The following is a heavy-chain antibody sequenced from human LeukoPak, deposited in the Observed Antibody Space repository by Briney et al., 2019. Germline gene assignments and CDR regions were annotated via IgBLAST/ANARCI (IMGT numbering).Heavy chain of an antibody. J-gene: IGHJ3*02. CDR2: ITPIFGTA. V-gene: IGHV1-69*06. CDR3: ARGRTPIAVAGTDAFDI. D-gene: IGHD6-19*01. CDR1: GGTFSSYA. Sequence: ASVKVSCKASGGTFSSYAISWVRQAPGQGLEWMGGITPIFGTANYAQKFQGRVTIIADKSTSTAYMELSSLRSEDTAVYYCARGRTPIAVAGTDAFDIWGQGTMVTVSS.